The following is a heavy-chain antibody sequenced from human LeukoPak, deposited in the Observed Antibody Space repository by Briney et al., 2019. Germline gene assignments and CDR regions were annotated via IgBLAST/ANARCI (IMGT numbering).Heavy chain of an antibody. D-gene: IGHD6-13*01. Sequence: PSETLSLTSTVSGGSISSGDYYWSWIRQPPGKGLEWIGYIYYSGSTYYNPSLKSRVTISVDTSKNQFSLKLSSVTAADTAVYYCARDGIAAAAIDYWGQGTLVTVSS. J-gene: IGHJ4*02. CDR3: ARDGIAAAAIDY. CDR2: IYYSGST. V-gene: IGHV4-30-4*08. CDR1: GGSISSGDYY.